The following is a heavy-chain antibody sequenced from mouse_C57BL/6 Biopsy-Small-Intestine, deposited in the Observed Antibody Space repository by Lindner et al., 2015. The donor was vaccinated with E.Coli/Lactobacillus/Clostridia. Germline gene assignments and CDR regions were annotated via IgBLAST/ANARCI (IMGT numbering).Heavy chain of an antibody. D-gene: IGHD2-4*01. CDR2: IDPEDGET. Sequence: VQLQESGAELVKPGASVKLSCTASGFNIKVYYIHWVKQRTEQGLEWIGRIDPEDGETEYAPKFQGKATIIGDISSNTAYLQLSSLTSEDTAVYYCARSDYDRGDYFDYWGQGTTLTVSS. CDR1: GFNIKVYY. CDR3: ARSDYDRGDYFDY. J-gene: IGHJ2*01. V-gene: IGHV14-2*01.